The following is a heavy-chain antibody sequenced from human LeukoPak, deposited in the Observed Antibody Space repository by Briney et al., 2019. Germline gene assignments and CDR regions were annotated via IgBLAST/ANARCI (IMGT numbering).Heavy chain of an antibody. CDR1: GYTFTNFG. D-gene: IGHD5-12*01. CDR3: ARDRYSGAYSFDY. Sequence: ASVKVSCKASGYTFTNFGVSGVRQAPGQGLEWMGWISAYNGNTDFAQKFQGRVTLTIETSTATAYMDLRSLKSDDTAVYYCARDRYSGAYSFDYWGHGTLVTVSS. V-gene: IGHV1-18*01. J-gene: IGHJ4*01. CDR2: ISAYNGNT.